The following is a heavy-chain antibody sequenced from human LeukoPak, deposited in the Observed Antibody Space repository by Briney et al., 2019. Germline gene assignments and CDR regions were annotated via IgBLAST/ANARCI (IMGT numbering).Heavy chain of an antibody. CDR1: GYRFTSYW. J-gene: IGHJ4*02. Sequence: GGSLEISWKGSGYRFTSYWIGWVRQVPGKGLEGMGIIYPGDSDTRYSPSFQGQVTISADKSISPAYLQWSSLKASDTAMYYCARVIAARPGDFDYWGQGTLVTVSS. V-gene: IGHV5-51*01. D-gene: IGHD6-6*01. CDR3: ARVIAARPGDFDY. CDR2: IYPGDSDT.